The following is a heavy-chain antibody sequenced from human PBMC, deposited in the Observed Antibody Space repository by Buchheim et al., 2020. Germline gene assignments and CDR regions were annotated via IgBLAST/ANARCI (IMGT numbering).Heavy chain of an antibody. D-gene: IGHD2-21*01. V-gene: IGHV1-2*02. CDR3: ARVFRFQPYYYYGMDV. Sequence: QVQLVQSGAEVKKPGASVKVSCKASGYTFTGYYMHWVRQAPGQGLEWMGWINPNSGGTNYAKKFQGRVTMARETTVSTSYMELSRLRSDDTAVYYCARVFRFQPYYYYGMDVWGQGTT. CDR2: INPNSGGT. CDR1: GYTFTGYY. J-gene: IGHJ6*02.